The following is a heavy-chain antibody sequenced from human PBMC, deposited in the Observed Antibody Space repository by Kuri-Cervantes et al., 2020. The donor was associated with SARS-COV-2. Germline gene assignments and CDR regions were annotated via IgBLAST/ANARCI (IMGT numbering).Heavy chain of an antibody. CDR1: GGSISSSSYY. CDR2: IYYSGST. Sequence: ESLKISCTVSGGSISSSSYYWGWIRQPPGKGLEWIGSIYYSGSTYYNPSLKSRVTISVDTSKNQFSLKLSSVTAADTAVYYCARQPTRRYCSGGSCYRRKDAFDIWGQGTMVTVSS. CDR3: ARQPTRRYCSGGSCYRRKDAFDI. D-gene: IGHD2-15*01. V-gene: IGHV4-39*01. J-gene: IGHJ3*02.